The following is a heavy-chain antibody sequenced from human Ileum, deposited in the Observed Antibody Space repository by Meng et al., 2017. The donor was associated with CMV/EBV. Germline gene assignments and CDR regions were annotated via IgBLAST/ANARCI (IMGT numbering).Heavy chain of an antibody. Sequence: CTVSGGSISSGDNYWTWIRRPPGKGLEWIGYISYTGNTYYSPSLKSRVTISADMSKNQFSLKLNSVTAADTAVYYCARDPGSHGFDPWGQGTLVTVSS. CDR1: GGSISSGDNY. CDR3: ARDPGSHGFDP. J-gene: IGHJ5*02. D-gene: IGHD7-27*01. CDR2: ISYTGNT. V-gene: IGHV4-30-4*08.